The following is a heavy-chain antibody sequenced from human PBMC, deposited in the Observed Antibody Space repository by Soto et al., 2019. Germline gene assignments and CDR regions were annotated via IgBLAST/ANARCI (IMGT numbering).Heavy chain of an antibody. D-gene: IGHD3-3*01. V-gene: IGHV3-33*01. J-gene: IGHJ6*02. CDR1: VFTFSSFG. CDR3: ARDASYYSLWSGYYPSRNGMDV. Sequence: GGAVRLSCAASVFTFSSFGMHWVRQAPGKGLEWVSLIWYDGSKKSYGDSVKGRFTISRDNSRNTVYLQMNSLRADDTAVYYCARDASYYSLWSGYYPSRNGMDVWGQGTTVTVS. CDR2: IWYDGSKK.